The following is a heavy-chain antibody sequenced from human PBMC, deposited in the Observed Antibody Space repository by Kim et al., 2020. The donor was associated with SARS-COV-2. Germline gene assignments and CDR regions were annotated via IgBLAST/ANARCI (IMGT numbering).Heavy chain of an antibody. J-gene: IGHJ2*01. CDR1: GFTFSTYW. D-gene: IGHD3-10*01. CDR2: IKEDGTGQ. V-gene: IGHV3-7*01. CDR3: ARIMVVRGGFWYFEL. Sequence: GGSLRLSCAASGFTFSTYWMSWVRQAPGKGLERVANIKEDGTGQYYLGSVEGRFTISRDNAKNSLSLQMDSLRAEDTAVYYCARIMVVRGGFWYFELWGRGTLVTVSA.